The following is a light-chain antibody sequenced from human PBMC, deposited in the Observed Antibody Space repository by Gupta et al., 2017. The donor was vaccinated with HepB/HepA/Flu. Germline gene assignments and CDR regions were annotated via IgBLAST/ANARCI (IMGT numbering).Light chain of an antibody. J-gene: IGKJ5*01. CDR3: MQALQTPIT. CDR1: QSLLHSNGYNY. CDR2: LGS. Sequence: GMNQSPLPLPVTPGEPASISCRSSQSLLHSNGYNYLDWYLQTPGQSPQLLLYLGSNRASGVPDRFSGSGSGTDFTLEISRVEAEDVGVYYCMQALQTPITFGQGTRLEIK. V-gene: IGKV2-28*01.